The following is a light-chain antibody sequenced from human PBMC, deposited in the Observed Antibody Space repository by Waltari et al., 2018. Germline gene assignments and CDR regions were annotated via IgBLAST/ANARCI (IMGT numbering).Light chain of an antibody. CDR1: ASDVASYNY. J-gene: IGLJ1*01. CDR3: CSYGCATYTYI. Sequence: QSPLTQPRSVSGSPGESVTLSCTGTASDVASYNYVSWYQQHPGKPPKLLIFDVDKRPSGFSDRVAGSKSGNTASLTISSLQTDDEADYYCCSYGCATYTYIFGSGTAVTVL. CDR2: DVD. V-gene: IGLV2-11*01.